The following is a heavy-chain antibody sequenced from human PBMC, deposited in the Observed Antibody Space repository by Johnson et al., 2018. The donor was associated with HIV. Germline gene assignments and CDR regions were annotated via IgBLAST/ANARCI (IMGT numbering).Heavy chain of an antibody. CDR1: GFTFSSYG. Sequence: VQLVESGGGVVQPGRSLRLSCAASGFTFSSYGMHWVRQAPGKGLAWVSYISSSGGTIYYADSVKGRFTISRDNAKNSLYLQMNSLRAEDTALDYFARDSYYVISGYYSPPHDAFDIWGQGTMVTVSS. V-gene: IGHV3-48*04. CDR2: ISSSGGTI. D-gene: IGHD3-22*01. J-gene: IGHJ3*02. CDR3: ARDSYYVISGYYSPPHDAFDI.